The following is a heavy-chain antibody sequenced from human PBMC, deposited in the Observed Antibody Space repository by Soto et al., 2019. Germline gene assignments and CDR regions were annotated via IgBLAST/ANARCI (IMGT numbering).Heavy chain of an antibody. J-gene: IGHJ6*02. CDR2: INHSGST. D-gene: IGHD3-10*01. CDR1: GGSFSGYY. CDR3: ARGLVVRGVPLYYYYYGMDV. V-gene: IGHV4-34*01. Sequence: PSETLSLTCAVYGGSFSGYYWSWIRQPPGKGLEWIGEINHSGSTNYNPSLKSRVTISVDPSKNQFSLKLSSVTAADTAVYYCARGLVVRGVPLYYYYYGMDVGGQGTTVTVSS.